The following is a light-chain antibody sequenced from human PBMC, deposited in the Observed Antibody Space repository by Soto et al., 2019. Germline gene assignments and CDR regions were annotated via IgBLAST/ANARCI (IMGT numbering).Light chain of an antibody. Sequence: EIVMTQSPATLSVSPGERATLSCRASQSVSSNLAWYQQKPVQAPRLLIYGASTRATGIPARFSGSGSGTEFTLTISDVEPEDFAVYYCHQRQSWPRTFGQGTKVDI. CDR3: HQRQSWPRT. V-gene: IGKV3-15*01. CDR1: QSVSSN. J-gene: IGKJ1*01. CDR2: GAS.